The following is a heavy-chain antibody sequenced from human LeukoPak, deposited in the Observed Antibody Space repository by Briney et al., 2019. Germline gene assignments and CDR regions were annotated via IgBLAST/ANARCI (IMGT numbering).Heavy chain of an antibody. CDR3: VKPHCCDTTCYFTGNGMAV. V-gene: IGHV3-23*01. CDR1: VFTFSSYA. CDR2: ISGGGDST. D-gene: IGHD2-2*01. J-gene: IGHJ6*02. Sequence: GRSLRLSCAASVFTFSSYAMSWVRHAPGKGLEWVSTISGGGDSTYYADSAKGRFPIPRDNSKNTLCLQMNSLRAEDAAVYYCVKPHCCDTTCYFTGNGMAVWGQGTTVTVSS.